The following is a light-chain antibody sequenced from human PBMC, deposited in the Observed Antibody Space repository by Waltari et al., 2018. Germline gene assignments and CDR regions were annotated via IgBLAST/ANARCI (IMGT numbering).Light chain of an antibody. CDR2: VDK. J-gene: IGLJ3*02. CDR1: QLGHKF. V-gene: IGLV3-1*01. CDR3: QTWDGTTAV. Sequence: SYELTQPPSVSVYPGQTASITGSGDQLGHKFASWYQQKPGQSPVVVFYVDKKRPSVLPELFSGSNSGNAATLTISGTQAGDEADYYCQTWDGTTAVFGGGTKLTVL.